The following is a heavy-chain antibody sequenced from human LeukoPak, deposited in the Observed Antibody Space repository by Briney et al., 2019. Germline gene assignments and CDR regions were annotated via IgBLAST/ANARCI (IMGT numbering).Heavy chain of an antibody. CDR3: ARGQGAAADDFQH. CDR2: MNPNSGNT. J-gene: IGHJ1*01. CDR1: GYPFTSYE. Sequence: ASVKVSCKASGYPFTSYEINWVRQATGQGLEWMGWMNPNSGNTGYAQKFQGRVTMTRNTSISTAYMELSSLRSEGTAVYYCARGQGAAADDFQHWGQGTLVTVSS. V-gene: IGHV1-8*01. D-gene: IGHD6-13*01.